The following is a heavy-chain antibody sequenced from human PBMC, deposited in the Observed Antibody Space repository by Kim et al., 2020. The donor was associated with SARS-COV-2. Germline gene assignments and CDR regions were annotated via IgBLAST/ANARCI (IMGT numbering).Heavy chain of an antibody. CDR2: IYYSGST. J-gene: IGHJ4*02. V-gene: IGHV4-39*01. D-gene: IGHD6-13*01. CDR3: ARHGPYEQQLERGDY. CDR1: GGSISSSSYY. Sequence: SETLSLTCTVSGGSISSSSYYWGWIRQPPGKGLEWIGSIYYSGSTYYNPSLKSRVTISVDTSKNQFSLKLSSVTAADTAVYYCARHGPYEQQLERGDYWGQGTLVTVSS.